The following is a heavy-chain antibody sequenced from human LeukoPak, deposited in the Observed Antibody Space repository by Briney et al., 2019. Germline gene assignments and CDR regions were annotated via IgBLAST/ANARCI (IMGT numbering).Heavy chain of an antibody. V-gene: IGHV1-69*04. CDR3: ARRDIVLMVYAS. CDR1: GGTFSSYA. Sequence: SVKVSCKASGGTFSSYAISWVRQAPGQGLEWMGRIIPILGIANYAQKFQGRVTITADKSTSTAYMELSSLRSEDTAVYYCARRDIVLMVYASWGQGTLVTVSS. CDR2: IIPILGIA. D-gene: IGHD2-8*01. J-gene: IGHJ4*02.